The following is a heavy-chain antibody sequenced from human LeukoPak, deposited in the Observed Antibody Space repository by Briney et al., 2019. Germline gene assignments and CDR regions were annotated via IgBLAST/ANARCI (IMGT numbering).Heavy chain of an antibody. CDR1: GFTVSSNY. V-gene: IGHV3-53*01. Sequence: GGSLRLSCAASGFTVSSNYMSWVRKAQGKGLEWVSVIYSGGSTYYADSVKGRFTISRDNSKNTLYLQMNSLRAEDTAVYYCARAAAGDGSEFDPWGQGTLVTVSS. D-gene: IGHD7-27*01. J-gene: IGHJ5*02. CDR2: IYSGGST. CDR3: ARAAAGDGSEFDP.